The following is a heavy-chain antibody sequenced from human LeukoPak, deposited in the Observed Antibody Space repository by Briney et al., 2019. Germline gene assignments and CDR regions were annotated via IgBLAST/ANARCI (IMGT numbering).Heavy chain of an antibody. CDR2: ISDSGNT. D-gene: IGHD1-26*01. J-gene: IGHJ3*02. Sequence: PGGSLRLSCAASGFTFSSYSMNWIRQPPGKGLEWIGYISDSGNTIYNPSLKSRVTISEDTSKNQFSLRLSSVTAADTAVYYCARLSGSPWIWGQGTMVTVSS. CDR3: ARLSGSPWI. V-gene: IGHV4-59*08. CDR1: GFTFSSYS.